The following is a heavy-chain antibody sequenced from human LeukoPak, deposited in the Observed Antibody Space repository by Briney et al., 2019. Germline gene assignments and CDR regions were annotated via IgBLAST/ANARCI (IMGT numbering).Heavy chain of an antibody. Sequence: GGSLRPSCAASGFTFSNYEMNWVRQAPGKGLEWVSYISSSGRTIYYEDSVKGRFTISRDNAKNSLYLQMNSLRAEDTAVYYCASWSIDYCSGGSCYSDFDYWGQGTLVTVSS. V-gene: IGHV3-48*03. CDR2: ISSSGRTI. CDR3: ASWSIDYCSGGSCYSDFDY. CDR1: GFTFSNYE. J-gene: IGHJ4*02. D-gene: IGHD2-15*01.